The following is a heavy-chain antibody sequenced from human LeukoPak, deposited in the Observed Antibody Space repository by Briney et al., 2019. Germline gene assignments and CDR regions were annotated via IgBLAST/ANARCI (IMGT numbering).Heavy chain of an antibody. CDR1: GFTFSSYA. CDR2: ISYDGTGT. J-gene: IGHJ5*01. D-gene: IGHD6-19*01. V-gene: IGHV3-64*01. CDR3: ARMGASGWFAY. Sequence: GGSLRLSCAASGFTFSSYAIHWVRRAPGKGLEYVSGISYDGTGTYYANSVKGRFTISRDNSRNTLYLQMGSLRAEDMAVYYCARMGASGWFAYWGQGTLVTVSS.